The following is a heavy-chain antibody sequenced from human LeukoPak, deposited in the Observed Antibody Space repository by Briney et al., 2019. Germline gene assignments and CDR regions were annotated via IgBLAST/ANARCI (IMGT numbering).Heavy chain of an antibody. Sequence: GSLRLSCAASGFTFSSYWMHWVRQAPGKGLVWVSRIKSDGSTRYADSVKGRFTISRDNAKNTVSLQMTSLRAEDTGVYYCARAPSEIGGYYPEYFRHWGQGTLVIVSS. CDR1: GFTFSSYW. D-gene: IGHD3-22*01. J-gene: IGHJ1*01. CDR2: IKSDGST. V-gene: IGHV3-74*01. CDR3: ARAPSEIGGYYPEYFRH.